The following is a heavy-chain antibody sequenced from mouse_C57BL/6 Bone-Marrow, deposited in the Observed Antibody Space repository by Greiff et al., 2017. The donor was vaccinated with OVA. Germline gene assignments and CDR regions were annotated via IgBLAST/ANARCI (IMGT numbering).Heavy chain of an antibody. Sequence: EVQLQQSGPELVKPGASVRMSCKASGYTFTDYTVHWVRQSHGKSLEWIGYINPNNGGTIYNQIFKGKATLTVNKSSSTAYIELHSLTSEDSALYYCARRRNWDYFDYWGQGTTLTVSS. CDR2: INPNNGGT. CDR1: GYTFTDYT. D-gene: IGHD4-1*01. CDR3: ARRRNWDYFDY. J-gene: IGHJ2*01. V-gene: IGHV1-22*01.